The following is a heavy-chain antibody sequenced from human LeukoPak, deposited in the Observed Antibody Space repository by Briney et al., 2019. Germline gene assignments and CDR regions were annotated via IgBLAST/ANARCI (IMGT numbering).Heavy chain of an antibody. CDR1: GGSISTSRHY. J-gene: IGHJ5*02. CDR2: IYYSENTYT. V-gene: IGHV4-39*01. CDR3: ARHGQWLVLDNWFDP. D-gene: IGHD6-19*01. Sequence: SETLSLTCTVSGGSISTSRHYWGWIRRPPGKGLEWIGSIYYSENTYTYYNPSLKSRVTISVDTSKNQFSLKPRSVTAADTAVYYCARHGQWLVLDNWFDPWGQGTLVTVSS.